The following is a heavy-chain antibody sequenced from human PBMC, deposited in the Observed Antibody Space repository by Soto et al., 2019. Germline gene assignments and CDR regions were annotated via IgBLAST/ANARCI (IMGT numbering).Heavy chain of an antibody. CDR2: IIPIFGTA. D-gene: IGHD5-12*01. CDR3: AVYLRIVATIPFDY. V-gene: IGHV1-69*13. CDR1: GGTFSSYA. J-gene: IGHJ4*02. Sequence: SVKVSCKASGGTFSSYAISWVRQAPRQGLEWMGGIIPIFGTANYAQKFQGRVTITADESTSTAYMELSSLRSEDTAVYYCAVYLRIVATIPFDYWGQGTLVTVSS.